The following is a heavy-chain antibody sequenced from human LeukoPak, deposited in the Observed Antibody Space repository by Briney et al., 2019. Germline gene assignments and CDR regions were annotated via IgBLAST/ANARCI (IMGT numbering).Heavy chain of an antibody. V-gene: IGHV1-2*02. CDR2: INPNSGGT. D-gene: IGHD2-2*02. CDR3: AVFGRYCSSTSCYNVVDY. J-gene: IGHJ4*02. CDR1: GYTFTGYY. Sequence: ASVKVSCMASGYTFTGYYMHWVRPAPGQGLGWMGWINPNSGGTNYAQKFQGRVTMTRDTSISTAYMELSRLRSDDTAVYYCAVFGRYCSSTSCYNVVDYWGQGTLVTVSS.